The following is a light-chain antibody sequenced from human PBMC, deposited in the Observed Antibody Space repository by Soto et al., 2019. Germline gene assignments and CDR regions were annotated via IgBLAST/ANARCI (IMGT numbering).Light chain of an antibody. CDR2: GAS. CDR3: QQYGSSGT. Sequence: VLTQSPGTLSLSPGERATLSCRASQSVSSSYLAWYQQKPGQAPRLLIYGASSRATGIPDRFSGSGSGTDFTLTISRLEPEDFAVYYCQQYGSSGTFGQGTRLAIK. V-gene: IGKV3-20*01. CDR1: QSVSSSY. J-gene: IGKJ5*01.